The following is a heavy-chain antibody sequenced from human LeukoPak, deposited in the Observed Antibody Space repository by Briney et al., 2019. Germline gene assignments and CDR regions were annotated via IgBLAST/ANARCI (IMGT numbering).Heavy chain of an antibody. J-gene: IGHJ3*02. D-gene: IGHD6-13*01. Sequence: GGSLRLSCVVSGFTLDDYAMHWVRHRPGMGLGWDSGISWNSGRTDYADFGKGRLTVCRDNAKNSLYLQMNPLRPEDMALYYCVKDRSYSSTFGFDMWGQGTMVTVSS. CDR1: GFTLDDYA. CDR3: VKDRSYSSTFGFDM. CDR2: ISWNSGRT. V-gene: IGHV3-9*03.